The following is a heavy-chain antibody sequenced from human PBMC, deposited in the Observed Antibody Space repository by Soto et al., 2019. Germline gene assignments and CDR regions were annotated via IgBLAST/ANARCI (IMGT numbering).Heavy chain of an antibody. V-gene: IGHV1-8*02. CDR2: MNPNSGNT. J-gene: IGHJ3*02. D-gene: IGHD4-17*01. Sequence: GASVKVSCKASGYTFTSYGISWVRQATGQGLEWMGWMNPNSGNTGYAQKFQGRVTMTRNTSISTAYMELSSLRSEDTAVYYCARTTVTPDAFYIWGQGTMVTISS. CDR1: GYTFTSYG. CDR3: ARTTVTPDAFYI.